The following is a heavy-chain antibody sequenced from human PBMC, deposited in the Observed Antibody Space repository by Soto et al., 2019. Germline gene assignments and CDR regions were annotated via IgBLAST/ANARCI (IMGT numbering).Heavy chain of an antibody. CDR2: IYYSGST. D-gene: IGHD2-21*02. V-gene: IGHV4-59*12. CDR3: ARIAETGGDSPSAFDI. CDR1: GGSISSYY. J-gene: IGHJ3*02. Sequence: PSETLSLTCTVSGGSISSYYWSWIRQPPGKGLEWIGYIYYSGSTNYNPSLKSRVTISVDTSKNQFSLKLSSVTAADTAVYYCARIAETGGDSPSAFDIWGQGTMVTVSS.